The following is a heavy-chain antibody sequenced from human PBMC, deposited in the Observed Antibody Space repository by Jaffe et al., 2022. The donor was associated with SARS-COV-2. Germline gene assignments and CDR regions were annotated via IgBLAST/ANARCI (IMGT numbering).Heavy chain of an antibody. CDR3: AKGYRHCSGGSCYFDY. V-gene: IGHV3-9*01. J-gene: IGHJ4*02. D-gene: IGHD2-15*01. CDR2: ISWNSGSI. CDR1: GFTFDDYA. Sequence: EVQLVESGGGLVQPGRSLRLSCAASGFTFDDYAMHWVRQAPGKGLEWVSGISWNSGSIGYADSVKGRFTISRDNAKNSLYLQMNSLRAEDTALYYCAKGYRHCSGGSCYFDYWGQGTLVTVSS.